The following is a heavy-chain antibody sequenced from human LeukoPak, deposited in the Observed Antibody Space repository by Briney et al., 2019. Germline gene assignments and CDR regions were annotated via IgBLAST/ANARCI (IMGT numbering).Heavy chain of an antibody. CDR1: GFTFNNYW. CDR2: IRYDGSEK. D-gene: IGHD2-21*01. Sequence: GGSLRLSCEASGFTFNNYWMSWVRQAPGKGLEWVSNIRYDGSEKYYVDSVKGRFTISRDNAKNSLYLQMNSLSAEDTAVYYCVRDDYYFDYWGQGTLVTVSS. CDR3: VRDDYYFDY. J-gene: IGHJ4*02. V-gene: IGHV3-7*01.